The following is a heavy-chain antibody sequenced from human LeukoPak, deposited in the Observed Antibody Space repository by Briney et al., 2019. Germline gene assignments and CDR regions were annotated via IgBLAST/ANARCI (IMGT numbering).Heavy chain of an antibody. CDR3: ASRDYYDSSGYNDAFDI. V-gene: IGHV3-23*01. CDR2: ISGSGGST. CDR1: GFTFSSYG. D-gene: IGHD3-22*01. J-gene: IGHJ3*02. Sequence: GGSLRLSCAASGFTFSSYGMTWVRQAPGKGLEWVSGISGSGGSTYYADSVKGRFTISRDNSKNTLYLQMNSLRVEDTAVYYCASRDYYDSSGYNDAFDIWGQGTMVTVSS.